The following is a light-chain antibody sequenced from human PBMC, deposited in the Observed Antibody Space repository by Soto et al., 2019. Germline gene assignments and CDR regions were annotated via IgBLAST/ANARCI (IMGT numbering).Light chain of an antibody. V-gene: IGKV3-11*01. Sequence: DIVLTQSPATLSLSPGERAPLAFRASQSVSTYLAWYQQRPGQAPRLLIYDASNRATGIPARFSGSGSGTDFTLTISSLEPEDFAIYYCQQRSGWYTFGQGTKVDIK. J-gene: IGKJ2*01. CDR2: DAS. CDR1: QSVSTY. CDR3: QQRSGWYT.